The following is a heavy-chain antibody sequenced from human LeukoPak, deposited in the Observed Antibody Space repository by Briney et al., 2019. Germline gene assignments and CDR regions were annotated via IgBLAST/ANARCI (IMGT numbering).Heavy chain of an antibody. J-gene: IGHJ4*02. Sequence: GASVKVSSKASGYTFTGYYMHWVRQAPGQGLEWMGWINPNSGGTNYAQKFQGRVTMTRDTSISTAYMELSRLRSDDTAVYYCARGGYYDSSGYYPFDYWGQGTLVTVSS. D-gene: IGHD3-22*01. CDR2: INPNSGGT. CDR1: GYTFTGYY. V-gene: IGHV1-2*02. CDR3: ARGGYYDSSGYYPFDY.